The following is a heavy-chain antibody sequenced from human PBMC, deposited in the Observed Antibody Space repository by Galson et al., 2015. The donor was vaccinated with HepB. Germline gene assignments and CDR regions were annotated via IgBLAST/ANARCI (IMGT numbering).Heavy chain of an antibody. V-gene: IGHV4-59*08. CDR3: ARHERRANSSGWYNVDY. CDR1: GGSISSYY. J-gene: IGHJ4*02. D-gene: IGHD6-19*01. Sequence: SETLSLTCTVSGGSISSYYWSWIRQPPGKGLEWIGYIYYSGSTHYNPSLQSRVTISVDTSKNQFSLKLSSVTAADTAVYYCARHERRANSSGWYNVDYWGQGTLVTVS. CDR2: IYYSGST.